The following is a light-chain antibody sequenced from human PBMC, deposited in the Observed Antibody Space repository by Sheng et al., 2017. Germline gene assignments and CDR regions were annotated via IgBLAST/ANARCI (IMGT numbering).Light chain of an antibody. CDR1: QSMSNW. Sequence: IQMTQSPSTLSASVGDRVTITCRASQSMSNWLAWYQQKPGKAPKLLIYKASTLESGVPSRFSGGASGTEFTLTISSLQPDDFATYYCQQYDDYPLTFGGGTKVEIK. CDR3: QQYDDYPLT. J-gene: IGKJ4*01. V-gene: IGKV1-5*03. CDR2: KAS.